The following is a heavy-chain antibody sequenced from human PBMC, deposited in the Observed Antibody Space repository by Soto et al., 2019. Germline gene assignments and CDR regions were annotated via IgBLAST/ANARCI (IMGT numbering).Heavy chain of an antibody. D-gene: IGHD2-2*01. CDR1: GGTFSSYA. CDR3: ARVCSSTSCYWDIDAFDI. J-gene: IGHJ3*02. V-gene: IGHV1-69*06. CDR2: IIPIFGTA. Sequence: VKVSCKASGGTFSSYAISWVRQAPGQGLEWMGGIIPIFGTANYAQKFQGRVTITADKSTSTAYMELSSLRSEDTAVYYCARVCSSTSCYWDIDAFDIWGQGTMVTVSS.